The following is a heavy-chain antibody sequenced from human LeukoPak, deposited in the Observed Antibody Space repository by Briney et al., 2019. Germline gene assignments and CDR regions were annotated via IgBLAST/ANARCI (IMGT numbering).Heavy chain of an antibody. CDR3: ARADFYYGSGSYYKKVFDY. D-gene: IGHD3-10*01. CDR1: GGTFSSYA. V-gene: IGHV1-69*04. CDR2: IIPILGIA. Sequence: ASVKVSCKASGGTFSSYAISWVRQAPGQGLEWMGRIIPILGIANYAQKFQGRVTITADESTSTAYMELSSLRSEDTAVYYCARADFYYGSGSYYKKVFDYWGQGTLVTVSS. J-gene: IGHJ4*02.